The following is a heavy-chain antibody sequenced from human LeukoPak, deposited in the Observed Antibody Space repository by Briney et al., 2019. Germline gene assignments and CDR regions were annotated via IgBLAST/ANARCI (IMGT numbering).Heavy chain of an antibody. CDR1: GFTVSSNC. CDR2: ISESGGET. V-gene: IGHV3-23*01. J-gene: IGHJ4*02. CDR3: AKGIDSTGYYPFDY. D-gene: IGHD3-22*01. Sequence: GGSLRLSCAASGFTVSSNCMSWVRQAPGKGLEWVSAISESGGETYHADSVKGRFTISRDTSKSTLYLQLNSLRAEDTAIYYCAKGIDSTGYYPFDYWGQGTLVTVSS.